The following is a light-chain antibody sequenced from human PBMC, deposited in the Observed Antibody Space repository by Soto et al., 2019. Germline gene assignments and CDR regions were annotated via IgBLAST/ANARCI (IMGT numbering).Light chain of an antibody. V-gene: IGLV2-8*01. CDR2: EVS. Sequence: QSALTQPPSASGSPGQSVTISCTGTSSDVGGYNFVSWYQQHPGKAPKLMIYEVSERPSGVPDRFSGSKSGNTASLTVSGLQSEYAADYYCSSYTGSNIVVFGGGTELTV. J-gene: IGLJ2*01. CDR1: SSDVGGYNF. CDR3: SSYTGSNIVV.